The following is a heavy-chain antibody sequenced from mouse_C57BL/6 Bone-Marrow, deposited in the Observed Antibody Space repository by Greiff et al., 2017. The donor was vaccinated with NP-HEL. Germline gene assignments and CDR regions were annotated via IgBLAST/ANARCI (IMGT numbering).Heavy chain of an antibody. Sequence: VKLVESGPGLVQPSQSLSITCTVSGFSLTSYGVHWVRQSPGKGLEWLGVIWSGGSTDYNAAFISSLSISTVNTKSQVYFKMNSLQAYDTAIYSCARKRVNYGSLDYWGQGTTLTVSS. CDR3: ARKRVNYGSLDY. CDR2: IWSGGST. V-gene: IGHV2-2*01. J-gene: IGHJ2*01. D-gene: IGHD1-1*01. CDR1: GFSLTSYG.